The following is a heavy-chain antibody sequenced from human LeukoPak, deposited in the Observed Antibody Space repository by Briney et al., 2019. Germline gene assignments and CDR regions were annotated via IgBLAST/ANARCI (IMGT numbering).Heavy chain of an antibody. D-gene: IGHD6-19*01. CDR2: IYYSGST. V-gene: IGHV4-59*01. Sequence: SGTLSLTCTVSGGSISSYYWSWIRQPPGKGLEWIGYIYYSGSTNYNPSLKSRVTISVDTSKNQFSLKLSSVTAADTAVYYCARAAGQWLGGYFDYWGQGTLVTVSS. CDR1: GGSISSYY. J-gene: IGHJ4*02. CDR3: ARAAGQWLGGYFDY.